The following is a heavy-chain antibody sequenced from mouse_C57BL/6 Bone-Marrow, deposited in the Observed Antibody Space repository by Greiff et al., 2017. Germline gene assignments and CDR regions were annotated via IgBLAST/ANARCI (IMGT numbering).Heavy chain of an antibody. J-gene: IGHJ3*01. Sequence: QVQLQQSGAELARPGASVKLSCKASGYTFTSYGISWVKQRPGQGLEWIGEIYPRSGNTYYNEKFKGKATLTADKSSSTAYLRLRSLTSADSAVYFCARQLRLPSFAYWGQGTLVTVSA. CDR3: ARQLRLPSFAY. CDR2: IYPRSGNT. V-gene: IGHV1-81*01. CDR1: GYTFTSYG. D-gene: IGHD3-2*02.